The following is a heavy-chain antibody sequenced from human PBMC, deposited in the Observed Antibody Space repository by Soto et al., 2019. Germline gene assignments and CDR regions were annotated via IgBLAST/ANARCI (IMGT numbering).Heavy chain of an antibody. CDR3: ARAPFDY. CDR2: ISSTSSSI. V-gene: IGHV3-21*04. CDR1: GFTFSTHG. Sequence: GGSLRLSCVVSGFTFSTHGMNWVRQAPGKGLEWISFISSTSSSINYADSMKGRFTVSRDNAKNSLYLQVTSLRVEDTAIYYCARAPFDYWGRGTLVTVSS. J-gene: IGHJ4*02.